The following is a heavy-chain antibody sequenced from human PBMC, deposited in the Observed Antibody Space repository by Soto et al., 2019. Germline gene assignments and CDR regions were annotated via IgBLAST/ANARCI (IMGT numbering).Heavy chain of an antibody. CDR2: INAGNGNT. Sequence: GASVKVSCKASVYTFTSYAMHWVRQAPGQRLEWMGWINAGNGNTKYSQKFQGRVTITRDTSASTAYMELSSLRSEDTAVYYCARDIVATMNAYYYYYMDVWGKGTTVTVSS. J-gene: IGHJ6*03. CDR1: VYTFTSYA. CDR3: ARDIVATMNAYYYYYMDV. V-gene: IGHV1-3*01. D-gene: IGHD5-12*01.